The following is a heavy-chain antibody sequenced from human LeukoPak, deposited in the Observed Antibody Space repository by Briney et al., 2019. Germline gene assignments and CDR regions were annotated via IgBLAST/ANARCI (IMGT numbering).Heavy chain of an antibody. Sequence: SETLSLTCTVSGYSITSGSYWGWIRQPPGKGLEWIGSIYHGGSSYYNPSLKSRVTISVDTSKNQFSLKLSSVTAADMAVYYCARNGSSCSSTSCYGTPFDNWGQGALVTVSS. V-gene: IGHV4-38-2*02. CDR2: IYHGGSS. J-gene: IGHJ4*02. D-gene: IGHD2-2*01. CDR1: GYSITSGSY. CDR3: ARNGSSCSSTSCYGTPFDN.